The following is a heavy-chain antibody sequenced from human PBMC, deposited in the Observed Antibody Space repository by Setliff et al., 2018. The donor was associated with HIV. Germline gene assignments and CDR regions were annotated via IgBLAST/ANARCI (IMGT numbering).Heavy chain of an antibody. Sequence: GGSLRLSCAASGLTSSTNWMHWVRQAPGKGLVWVSGINSDGSSTNYADSVEGRFTISGDDAKNTLYLQMSSLGAEDTAVYYCVSSRSDFDYWGQGTLVTVSS. CDR3: VSSRSDFDY. D-gene: IGHD6-13*01. CDR2: INSDGSST. V-gene: IGHV3-74*01. J-gene: IGHJ4*02. CDR1: GLTSSTNW.